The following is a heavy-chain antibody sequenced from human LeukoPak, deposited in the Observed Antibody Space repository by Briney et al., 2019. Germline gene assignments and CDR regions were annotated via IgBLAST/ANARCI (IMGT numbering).Heavy chain of an antibody. CDR2: IIPIFGIA. D-gene: IGHD1-20*01. Sequence: SVKVSCKASGGTFSSYAISWVRQAPGQGLEWMGRIIPIFGIANYAQKFQGRVTITADKSTSTAYMELSSLRSEDTAVYYCARARMTGGHFDYWGQGTLVTVSS. V-gene: IGHV1-69*04. CDR3: ARARMTGGHFDY. J-gene: IGHJ4*02. CDR1: GGTFSSYA.